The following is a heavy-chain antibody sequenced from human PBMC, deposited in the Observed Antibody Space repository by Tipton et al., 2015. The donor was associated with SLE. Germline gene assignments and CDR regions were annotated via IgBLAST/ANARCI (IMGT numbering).Heavy chain of an antibody. CDR2: ISSSSSYI. CDR1: GFTFSSYS. V-gene: IGHV3-21*01. Sequence: GSLRLSCAASGFTFSSYSMNWVRQAPGKGLEWVSSISSSSSYIYYADSVKGRFTISRDNAKNSLYLQMNSLRAEDTAVYYCARGHCSSTSCYYGMDVWGQGTTVTVSS. J-gene: IGHJ6*02. D-gene: IGHD2-2*01. CDR3: ARGHCSSTSCYYGMDV.